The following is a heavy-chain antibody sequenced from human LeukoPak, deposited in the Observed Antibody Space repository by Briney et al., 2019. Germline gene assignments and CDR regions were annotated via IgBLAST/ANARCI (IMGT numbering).Heavy chain of an antibody. CDR2: IRYDGSNK. V-gene: IGHV3-30*02. Sequence: GGSLRLSCAASGFTFSSYGMHWVRQAPGKGLEWVAFIRYDGSNKYYADSVKGRFTISRDNSKNTLYLQMNSLRAEDTAVYYCAKDRTLLWSGYSTFDYWGQGTLVTVSS. J-gene: IGHJ4*02. CDR3: AKDRTLLWSGYSTFDY. CDR1: GFTFSSYG. D-gene: IGHD3-3*01.